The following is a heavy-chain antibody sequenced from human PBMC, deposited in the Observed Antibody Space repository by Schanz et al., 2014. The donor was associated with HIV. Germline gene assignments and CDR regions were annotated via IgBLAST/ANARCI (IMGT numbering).Heavy chain of an antibody. CDR2: IWYDGSNK. CDR1: GFTFSTYG. J-gene: IGHJ6*02. V-gene: IGHV3-30*02. CDR3: AKVARWDYYGMDA. Sequence: VQLLESGGGLVQPGGSLRLSCAASGFTFSTYGMHWVRQAPGKGLEWVAVIWYDGSNKYYADSVKGRFTISRDNFKNTLYLQMNSLRTEDTAVYYCAKVARWDYYGMDAWGQATTVTVS.